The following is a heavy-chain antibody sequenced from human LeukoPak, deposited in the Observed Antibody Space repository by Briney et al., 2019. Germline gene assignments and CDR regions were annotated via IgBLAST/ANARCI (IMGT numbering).Heavy chain of an antibody. CDR3: ARAPYYYGSGSLPDAFDI. CDR1: GGSISSYY. Sequence: SETLSLTCTVSGGSISSYYWSWIRQPPGKGLEWIGYIYDSGSTNYNPSLKSRVTISVDTSKNQFSLKLSSVTAADTAVYYCARAPYYYGSGSLPDAFDIWGQGTMVTVSS. V-gene: IGHV4-59*01. CDR2: IYDSGST. D-gene: IGHD3-10*01. J-gene: IGHJ3*02.